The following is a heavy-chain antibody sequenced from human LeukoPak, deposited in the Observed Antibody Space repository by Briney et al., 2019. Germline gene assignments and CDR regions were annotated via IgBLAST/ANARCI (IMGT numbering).Heavy chain of an antibody. J-gene: IGHJ4*02. CDR3: AKGGPGGLSSGY. CDR1: GFTFSSYA. CDR2: ISGSGGST. V-gene: IGHV3-23*01. Sequence: GGSLRLSCAASGFTFSSYAISWVRQAPGKGLEWVSAISGSGGSTYYADSVKGRFTISRDNSKNTLYLQLNSLRAEDTAVYYCAKGGPGGLSSGYWGQGTLVTVSS. D-gene: IGHD3-10*02.